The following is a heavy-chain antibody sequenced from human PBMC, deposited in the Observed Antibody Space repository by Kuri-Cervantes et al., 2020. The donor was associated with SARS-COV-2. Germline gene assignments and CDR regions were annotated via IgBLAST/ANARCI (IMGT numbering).Heavy chain of an antibody. CDR1: GLTFSSYA. CDR3: AKEGFFYGSGRHFDY. Sequence: GGSLRLSCAASGLTFSSYAMSWVRQAPGKGLEWVSAISGSGGSTYYADSVKGRFTISRDNSKNTLYLQMNSLRAEDTAVYYCAKEGFFYGSGRHFDYWGQGTLVTVSS. CDR2: ISGSGGST. D-gene: IGHD3-10*01. V-gene: IGHV3-23*01. J-gene: IGHJ4*02.